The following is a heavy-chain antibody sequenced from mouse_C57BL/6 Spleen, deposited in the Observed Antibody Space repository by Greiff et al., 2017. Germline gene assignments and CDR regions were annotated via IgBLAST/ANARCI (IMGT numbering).Heavy chain of an antibody. J-gene: IGHJ3*01. D-gene: IGHD2-4*01. CDR2: IYPGDGDT. Sequence: VQLQQSGAELVKPGASVKISCKASGYAFSSYWMNWVKQRPGKGLEWIGQIYPGDGDTNYNGKFKGKATLTADKSSSTAYMQLSSLTSEDSAVYFCAREGAIYYDYDGGFAYWGQGTLVTVSA. V-gene: IGHV1-80*01. CDR1: GYAFSSYW. CDR3: AREGAIYYDYDGGFAY.